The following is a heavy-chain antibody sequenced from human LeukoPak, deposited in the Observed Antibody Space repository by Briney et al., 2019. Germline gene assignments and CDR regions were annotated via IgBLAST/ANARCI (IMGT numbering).Heavy chain of an antibody. V-gene: IGHV4-30-4*01. CDR1: GGSISSGDYY. CDR2: IYYSGSS. CDR3: PRGTHVDTRHPIGY. Sequence: KPSETLSLTCTVSGGSISSGDYYWSWIRQPPGKGLEWIGYIYYSGSSSYNPSLKSRVTISVDTSKNQFFLKLSSVTAADTAVYYCPRGTHVDTRHPIGYWGQGTLVTVSS. D-gene: IGHD5-18*01. J-gene: IGHJ4*02.